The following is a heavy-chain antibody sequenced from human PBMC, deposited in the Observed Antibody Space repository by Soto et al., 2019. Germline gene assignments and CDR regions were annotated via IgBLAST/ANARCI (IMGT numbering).Heavy chain of an antibody. CDR2: ISTTGGST. CDR1: GFIFSSYA. V-gene: IGHV3-23*01. J-gene: IGHJ4*02. CDR3: AKGVGGLFPDTRTFDY. D-gene: IGHD6-19*01. Sequence: EVQLLESGGDLVQPGGSLRLSCAASGFIFSSYAMSWVRQSPGKGLEWLSTISTTGGSTFYTDSVKGRFTISRDTSRKTMYLQMDSLRAEDTAVYYCAKGVGGLFPDTRTFDYWGQGTLVTVSS.